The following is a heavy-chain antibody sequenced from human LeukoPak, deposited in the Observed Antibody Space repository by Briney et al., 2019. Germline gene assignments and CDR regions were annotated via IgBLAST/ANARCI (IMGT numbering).Heavy chain of an antibody. CDR2: IIPILGIA. D-gene: IGHD2-15*01. J-gene: IGHJ5*02. V-gene: IGHV1-69*04. CDR1: GGTFSSYA. Sequence: SVKVSCKASGGTFSSYAISWVRQAPGQGLEWMGRIIPILGIANYAQKFQGRVTITADKSTSTAYMELSGLRSEDTAVYYCAREERDIVVVVAATGLYNWFDPWGQGTLVTVSS. CDR3: AREERDIVVVVAATGLYNWFDP.